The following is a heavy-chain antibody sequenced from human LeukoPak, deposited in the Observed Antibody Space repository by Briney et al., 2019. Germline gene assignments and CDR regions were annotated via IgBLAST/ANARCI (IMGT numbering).Heavy chain of an antibody. CDR2: ISSSSSYI. CDR1: GFTFSSYA. CDR3: ARVKGRDGYNDY. D-gene: IGHD5-24*01. Sequence: GGSLRLSCAASGFTFSSYAMSWVRQAPGKGLEWVSSISSSSSYIYYADSVKGRFTISRDNAKNSLYLQMNSLRAEDTAVYYCARVKGRDGYNDYWGQGTLVTVSS. V-gene: IGHV3-21*01. J-gene: IGHJ4*02.